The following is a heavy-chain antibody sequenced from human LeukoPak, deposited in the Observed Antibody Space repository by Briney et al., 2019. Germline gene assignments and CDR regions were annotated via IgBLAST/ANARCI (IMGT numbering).Heavy chain of an antibody. CDR2: INHSGST. D-gene: IGHD2-21*02. Sequence: YPSETLSLTCAVYGGSFSDYYWSWIRQPPGKGLEWIGEINHSGSTNYNPSLKSRVTISLDTSKNQFSLKLSSVTAADTAVYYCARDFYDLAGDQTAKDAFDIWGQGTMVTVSS. CDR1: GGSFSDYY. J-gene: IGHJ3*02. V-gene: IGHV4-34*01. CDR3: ARDFYDLAGDQTAKDAFDI.